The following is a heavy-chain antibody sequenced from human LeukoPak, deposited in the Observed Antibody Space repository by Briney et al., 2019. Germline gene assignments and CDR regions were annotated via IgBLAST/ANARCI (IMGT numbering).Heavy chain of an antibody. CDR1: GGSISSSFNY. Sequence: SETLSLTCTVSGGSISSSFNYWAWIRQPPGKGLEWIGSIYESGSAYYNPSLKSRITMSVDTSENQFPLKLTSVTAADTAVYYCARHYGPWSQGTLVTVSS. D-gene: IGHD3-16*01. V-gene: IGHV4-39*01. CDR3: ARHYGP. CDR2: IYESGSA. J-gene: IGHJ5*02.